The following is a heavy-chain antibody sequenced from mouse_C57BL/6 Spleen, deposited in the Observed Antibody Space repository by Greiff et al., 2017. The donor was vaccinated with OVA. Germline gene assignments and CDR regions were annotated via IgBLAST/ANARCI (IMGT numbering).Heavy chain of an antibody. J-gene: IGHJ4*01. D-gene: IGHD3-2*02. V-gene: IGHV1-5*01. Sequence: VQLQQSGTVLARPGASVKMSCKTSGYTFTSYWMHWVKQRPGQGLEWIGAIYPGNSDTSYNQKFKGKAKLTAVTSASTAYMELSSLTNEDSADYYCKRGRRTAQAIEDAMDYWGQGTSVTVSA. CDR1: GYTFTSYW. CDR3: KRGRRTAQAIEDAMDY. CDR2: IYPGNSDT.